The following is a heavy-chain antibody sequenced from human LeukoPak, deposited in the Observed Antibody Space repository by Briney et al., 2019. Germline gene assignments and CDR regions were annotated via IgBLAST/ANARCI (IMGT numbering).Heavy chain of an antibody. CDR1: GFTFSSYS. V-gene: IGHV3-21*01. CDR3: ASDPNQLPSFDI. CDR2: ISSSSSYI. J-gene: IGHJ3*02. Sequence: GGSLRLSCAASGFTFSSYSMNWVRQAPGKGLEGVSSISSSSSYIYYADSVKGRFTISRDNAKNSLYLQMNSLGAEDTAVYYCASDPNQLPSFDIWGPGPMVPVSS. D-gene: IGHD2-2*01.